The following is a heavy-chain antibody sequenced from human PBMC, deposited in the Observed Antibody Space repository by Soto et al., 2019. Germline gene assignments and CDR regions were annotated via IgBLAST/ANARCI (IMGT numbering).Heavy chain of an antibody. J-gene: IGHJ6*02. Sequence: SVKFSCKASGGTFSSYAISWVRQAPGQGLEWMGGIIPIFGTANYAQKFQGRVTITADESTSTAYMELSSLRSEDTAVYYCASTIVVVPAALYYYYGMDVWGQGTTVTVSS. D-gene: IGHD2-2*01. CDR3: ASTIVVVPAALYYYYGMDV. V-gene: IGHV1-69*13. CDR2: IIPIFGTA. CDR1: GGTFSSYA.